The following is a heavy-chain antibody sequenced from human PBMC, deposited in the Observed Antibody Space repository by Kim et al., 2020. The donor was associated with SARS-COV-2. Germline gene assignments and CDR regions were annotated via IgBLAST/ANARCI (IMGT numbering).Heavy chain of an antibody. CDR2: ISYDGSNK. V-gene: IGHV3-30*18. J-gene: IGHJ4*02. CDR1: GFTFSSYG. CDR3: AKTSGDGYRRQYFDY. D-gene: IGHD5-12*01. Sequence: GGSLRLSCAASGFTFSSYGMHWVRQAPGKGLEWVAVISYDGSNKYYADSVKGRFTISRDNSKNTLYLQMNSLRAEDTAVYYCAKTSGDGYRRQYFDYWGQGTLVTVSS.